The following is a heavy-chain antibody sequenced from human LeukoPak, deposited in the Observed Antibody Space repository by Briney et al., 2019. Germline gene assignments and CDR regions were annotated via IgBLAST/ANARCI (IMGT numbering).Heavy chain of an antibody. CDR2: ISSSSSYI. D-gene: IGHD3-16*02. Sequence: GGSLRLSCAASGFTFSSYSMNWVRQAPGKGLEWVSSISSSSSYIYYADSVKGRFTISRDNAKNSLYLQMNSLRAEDTAVYYCASGYDYVWGSHRWENDYWGQGTLVTVSS. V-gene: IGHV3-21*01. J-gene: IGHJ4*02. CDR3: ASGYDYVWGSHRWENDY. CDR1: GFTFSSYS.